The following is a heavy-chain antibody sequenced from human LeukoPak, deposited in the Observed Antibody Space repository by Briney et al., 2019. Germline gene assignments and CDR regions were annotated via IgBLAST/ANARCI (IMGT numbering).Heavy chain of an antibody. CDR2: INPNSGGT. CDR1: GYTFTGYY. Sequence: ASVKVSCKASGYTFTGYYMHWVGQAPGQGLEWMGWINPNSGGTNYAQKFQGRVTMTRDTSISTAYMELSRLRSDDTAVYYCARDDYYDSSGYIDYWGQGTLVTVSS. V-gene: IGHV1-2*02. CDR3: ARDDYYDSSGYIDY. D-gene: IGHD3-22*01. J-gene: IGHJ4*02.